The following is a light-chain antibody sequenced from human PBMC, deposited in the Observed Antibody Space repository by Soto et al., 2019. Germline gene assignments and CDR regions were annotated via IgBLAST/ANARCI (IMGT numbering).Light chain of an antibody. CDR2: LEGSGSY. V-gene: IGLV4-60*02. CDR3: ETWVSNTYV. J-gene: IGLJ1*01. CDR1: SGHSSYI. Sequence: QSVLTQSSSASASLGSSVKLTCTLSSGHSSYIIAWHQQQPGKAPRYLMKLEGSGSYNTGSGVPDRFSGSSSGADRYLTISNLQFEDEAYYYCETWVSNTYVFGTGTKLTVL.